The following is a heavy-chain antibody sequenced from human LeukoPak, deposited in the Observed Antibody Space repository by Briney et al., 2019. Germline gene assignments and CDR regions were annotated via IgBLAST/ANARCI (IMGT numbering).Heavy chain of an antibody. CDR1: GYTFTSYG. J-gene: IGHJ5*02. CDR2: ISAYNGNT. V-gene: IGHV1-18*01. Sequence: ASVEVSCKASGYTFTSYGISWVRQAPGQGLEWMGWISAYNGNTNYAQKLQGRVTMTTDTSTSTAYMELRSLRSDDTAVYYCARAIQYNWNRSDNWFDPWGQGTLVTVSS. D-gene: IGHD1/OR15-1a*01. CDR3: ARAIQYNWNRSDNWFDP.